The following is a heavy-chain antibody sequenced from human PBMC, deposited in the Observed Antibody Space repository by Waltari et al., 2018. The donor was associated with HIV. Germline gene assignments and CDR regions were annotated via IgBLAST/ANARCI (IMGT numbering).Heavy chain of an antibody. V-gene: IGHV4-61*02. CDR1: GGSISSGSYY. CDR3: ARRGIQLWFYAFDI. CDR2: IYTIGST. D-gene: IGHD5-18*01. Sequence: QVQLQESGPGLVKPSQTLSLTCTVSGGSISSGSYYWSWIRQPAGKGLEWIGRIYTIGSTNSNPSLKSRVTISVDTAKNQFSLKLSSVTAADTAVYYCARRGIQLWFYAFDIWGQGTMVTVSS. J-gene: IGHJ3*02.